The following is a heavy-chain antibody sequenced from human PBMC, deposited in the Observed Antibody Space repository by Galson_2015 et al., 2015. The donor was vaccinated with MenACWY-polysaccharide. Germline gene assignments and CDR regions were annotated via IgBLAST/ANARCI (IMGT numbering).Heavy chain of an antibody. V-gene: IGHV1-18*01. D-gene: IGHD4-17*01. Sequence: SVKVSCKASGYTFTSYGISWVRQAPGQGLEWMGWISAYNGNTNYAQKLQGRVTMTTDTSTSTAYMELRSLRSDDTAVYYCARVDPYGDYPAFNDDYWGQGTLVTVSS. CDR2: ISAYNGNT. CDR1: GYTFTSYG. CDR3: ARVDPYGDYPAFNDDY. J-gene: IGHJ4*02.